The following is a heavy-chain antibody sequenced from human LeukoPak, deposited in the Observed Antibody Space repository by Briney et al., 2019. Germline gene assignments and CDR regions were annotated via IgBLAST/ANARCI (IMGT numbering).Heavy chain of an antibody. Sequence: SETLSLTCTVSGGSISSSSYYWGWIRQPPGKGLEWIGSIYYSGSTYHNPSLKSRVTISVDTSKNQFSLKLSSVTAADTAVYYCARDWGAIWAPLKTHREYFDYWGQGTLVTVSS. J-gene: IGHJ4*02. CDR3: ARDWGAIWAPLKTHREYFDY. CDR2: IYYSGST. V-gene: IGHV4-39*02. D-gene: IGHD3-16*01. CDR1: GGSISSSSYY.